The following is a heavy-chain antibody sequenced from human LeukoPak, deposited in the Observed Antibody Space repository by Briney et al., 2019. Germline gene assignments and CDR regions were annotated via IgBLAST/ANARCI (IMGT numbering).Heavy chain of an antibody. CDR1: GGSVSSGSYY. CDR2: IYYSGST. V-gene: IGHV4-61*01. CDR3: ARVPAAGQFDY. Sequence: SSETLSLTCTVSGGSVSSGSYYWSWIRQPPGKGLEWIGYIYYSGSTNYNPSLKSRVTISVDTSKNQFSLKLSSVTAADTAVYYCARVPAAGQFDYWGQGTLVTVSS. J-gene: IGHJ4*02. D-gene: IGHD6-13*01.